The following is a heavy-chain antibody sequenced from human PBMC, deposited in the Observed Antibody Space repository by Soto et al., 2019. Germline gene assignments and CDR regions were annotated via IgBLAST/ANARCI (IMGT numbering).Heavy chain of an antibody. J-gene: IGHJ3*02. CDR3: AHRGNLPGDMLFDI. Sequence: QITLKESGPPLVKPTQTLTLTCTFSGFSLSTSGVGVGWIRQPPGKALEWLALIYWDDDKRYSPSLKSRLTITKDTSKNQVVLTMTNMDPVDTATYYCAHRGNLPGDMLFDIWGQGTMVTVSS. V-gene: IGHV2-5*02. D-gene: IGHD3-16*01. CDR1: GFSLSTSGVG. CDR2: IYWDDDK.